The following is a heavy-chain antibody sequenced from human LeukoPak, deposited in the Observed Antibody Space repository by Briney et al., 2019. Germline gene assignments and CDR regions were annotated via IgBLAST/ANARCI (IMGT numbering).Heavy chain of an antibody. J-gene: IGHJ4*02. CDR3: ARVALRNIAAAANFDY. CDR1: GGSIDTDSYY. D-gene: IGHD6-13*01. CDR2: IYYSGST. V-gene: IGHV4-39*07. Sequence: SETLSLTCSVSGGSIDTDSYYWAWIRESPGKGLEWIGSIYYSGSTYYNPSLKSRVTISVDTSKNQFSLKLSSVTAADTAVYYCARVALRNIAAAANFDYWGQGTLVTVSS.